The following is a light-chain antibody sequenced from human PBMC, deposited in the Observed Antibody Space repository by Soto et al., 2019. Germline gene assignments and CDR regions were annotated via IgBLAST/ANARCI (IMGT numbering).Light chain of an antibody. CDR1: QSISSW. V-gene: IGKV1-5*01. CDR3: QQYDNAPLN. J-gene: IGKJ4*01. Sequence: DIQMTQSPSTLSASVGDRVTITCRASQSISSWLAWYQQKPGKAPKLLIYDASDLETGVPSRFSGSGSGTDFTFTISSLQPEDIATYYCQQYDNAPLNFGGGTKVDIK. CDR2: DAS.